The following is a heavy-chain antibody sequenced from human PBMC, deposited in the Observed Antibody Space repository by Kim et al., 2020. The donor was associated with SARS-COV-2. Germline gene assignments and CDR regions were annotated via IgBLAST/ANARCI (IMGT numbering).Heavy chain of an antibody. CDR3: ARHGRSTIFGVVRGWYGMDV. D-gene: IGHD3-3*01. J-gene: IGHJ6*02. V-gene: IGHV3-53*01. Sequence: GRFTISRDNSKNTLYLQLNSLRAEDTAVYYCARHGRSTIFGVVRGWYGMDVWGQGTTVTVSS.